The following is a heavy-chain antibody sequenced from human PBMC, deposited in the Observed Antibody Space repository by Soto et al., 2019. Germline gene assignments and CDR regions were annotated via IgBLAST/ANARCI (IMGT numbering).Heavy chain of an antibody. CDR2: INHSGST. V-gene: IGHV4-34*01. Sequence: SETLSLTCAVYGGSFSGYYWSWIRQPPGKGLEWIGEINHSGSTNYNPSLKSRVTISVDTSKNQFSLKLSSVTAADTAVYYCASVGSLAAAGSEYFQHWGQGTLVTVSS. J-gene: IGHJ1*01. CDR1: GGSFSGYY. CDR3: ASVGSLAAAGSEYFQH. D-gene: IGHD6-13*01.